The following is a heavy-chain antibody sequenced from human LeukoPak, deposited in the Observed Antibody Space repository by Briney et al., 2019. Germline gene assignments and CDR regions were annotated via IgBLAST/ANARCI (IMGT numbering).Heavy chain of an antibody. Sequence: PTGGSLRLSCAASGFTFSSYAMSWVRQAPGKGLEWGSAIIGSGVSTYYADSVKGRFTIYRDNSKNTLYLQMNSLRAEDTAVYYCAKDSCSSTSCRGYFDYWGQGTLVTVSS. D-gene: IGHD2-2*01. CDR3: AKDSCSSTSCRGYFDY. CDR1: GFTFSSYA. J-gene: IGHJ4*02. V-gene: IGHV3-23*01. CDR2: IIGSGVST.